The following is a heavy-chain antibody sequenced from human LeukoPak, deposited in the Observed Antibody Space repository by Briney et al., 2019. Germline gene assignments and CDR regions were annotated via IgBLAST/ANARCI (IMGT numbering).Heavy chain of an antibody. CDR1: GGSISSYY. CDR3: ARIRGYDILTGLGFDY. V-gene: IGHV4-59*01. J-gene: IGHJ4*02. D-gene: IGHD3-9*01. Sequence: SETLSLTCTVSGGSISSYYWSWIRQPPRKGLEWIGYIYYSGSTNYNPSLKSRVTISVDTSKNQFSLKLSSVTAADTAVYYCARIRGYDILTGLGFDYWGQGTLVTVSS. CDR2: IYYSGST.